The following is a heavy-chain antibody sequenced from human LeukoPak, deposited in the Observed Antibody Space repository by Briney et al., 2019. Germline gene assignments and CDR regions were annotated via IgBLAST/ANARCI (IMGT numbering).Heavy chain of an antibody. D-gene: IGHD3-10*01. Sequence: PGGSLRLSCAASGFTFSNYAISWVRQAPGKGLDWVSTIGGSGAKTFYADSVKGRFTISRDNSQNTVHLQMNALGAEDTAVYYCAKDPCLFSRGWDGDFWGQGTQVTVSS. CDR2: IGGSGAKT. CDR1: GFTFSNYA. J-gene: IGHJ4*02. CDR3: AKDPCLFSRGWDGDF. V-gene: IGHV3-23*01.